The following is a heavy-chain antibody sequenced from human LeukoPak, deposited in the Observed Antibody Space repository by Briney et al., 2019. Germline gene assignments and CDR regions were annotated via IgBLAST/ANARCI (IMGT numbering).Heavy chain of an antibody. D-gene: IGHD1-1*01. J-gene: IGHJ4*02. V-gene: IGHV3-48*04. CDR3: ARDPRTVRI. CDR1: GFTFSSFG. Sequence: SGGSLRLSCAASGFTFSSFGMTWVRQAPGKGLEWLSYISGNGGVIQYADSVKGRFTISRDNAKNLLYLQMDSLRVEDTAIYCARDPRTVRIWGQGTLVTVSS. CDR2: ISGNGGVI.